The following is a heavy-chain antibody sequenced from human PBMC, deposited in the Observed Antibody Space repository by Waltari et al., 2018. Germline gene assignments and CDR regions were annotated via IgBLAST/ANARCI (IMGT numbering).Heavy chain of an antibody. CDR2: IWYYGNNK. D-gene: IGHD4-17*01. J-gene: IGHJ6*02. V-gene: IGHV3-33*06. Sequence: GKGLEWVAGIWYYGNNKYYADAVKVRFTIYRDNSKNTLYLQMNSLRAEDTAVYYCAKDLGEKDYYYGMDVWGQGTTVTVSS. CDR3: AKDLGEKDYYYGMDV.